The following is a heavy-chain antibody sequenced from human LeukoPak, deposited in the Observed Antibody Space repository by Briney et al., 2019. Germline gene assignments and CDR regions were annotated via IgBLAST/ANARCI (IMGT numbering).Heavy chain of an antibody. J-gene: IGHJ3*02. CDR3: ASSSGWYGDAFDI. CDR1: GFIVSSNY. V-gene: IGHV3-53*04. Sequence: PGGSLRLSCAASGFIVSSNYMSWVRQAPGKGLEWVSVIYSGGSTYYADSVKGRFTISRHNSKNTLYLQMNSLRAEDTAVYYCASSSGWYGDAFDIWGQGTMVTVSS. D-gene: IGHD6-19*01. CDR2: IYSGGST.